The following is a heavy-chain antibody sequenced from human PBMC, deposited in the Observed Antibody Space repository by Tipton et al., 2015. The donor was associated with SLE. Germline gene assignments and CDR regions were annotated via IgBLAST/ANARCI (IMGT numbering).Heavy chain of an antibody. CDR2: VHNSGDV. Sequence: AGLVKPSETLSLICDVSGVSVSGYYWSWIRQPPGKGLEWIGDVHNSGDVNYNPSLKSRVSISVDTSTNRLFLNLISVTAADTALYYCARLISAYDCNFDYWGQGTLVTVSS. D-gene: IGHD5-12*01. CDR1: GVSVSGYY. CDR3: ARLISAYDCNFDY. J-gene: IGHJ4*02. V-gene: IGHV4-34*01.